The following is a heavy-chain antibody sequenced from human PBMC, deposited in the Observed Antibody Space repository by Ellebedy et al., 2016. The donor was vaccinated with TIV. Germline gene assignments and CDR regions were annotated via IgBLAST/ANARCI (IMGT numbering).Heavy chain of an antibody. Sequence: GESLKISCAASGFTFSSHDMQWVRQATGKGLEWVSAIGTAGDTYYPGSVKGRFTISRENAKNSLYLQMNSLGAEDTAVYYCARATSGFNLWGRGTLVTVSS. CDR1: GFTFSSHD. CDR3: ARATSGFNL. D-gene: IGHD6-19*01. CDR2: IGTAGDT. V-gene: IGHV3-13*01. J-gene: IGHJ2*01.